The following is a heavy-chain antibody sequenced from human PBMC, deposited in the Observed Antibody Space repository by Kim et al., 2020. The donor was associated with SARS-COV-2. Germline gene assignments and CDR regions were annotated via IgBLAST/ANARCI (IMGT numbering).Heavy chain of an antibody. CDR2: IIPIFGTA. CDR3: ATMGGYYDILTGSPTSFDY. Sequence: SVKVSCKASGGTFSSYAISWVRQAPGQGLEWMGGIIPIFGTANYAQKFQGRVTITADESTSTAYVELSSLRSEDTAVYYCATMGGYYDILTGSPTSFDYWGQGTLVTVSS. D-gene: IGHD3-9*01. V-gene: IGHV1-69*13. CDR1: GGTFSSYA. J-gene: IGHJ4*02.